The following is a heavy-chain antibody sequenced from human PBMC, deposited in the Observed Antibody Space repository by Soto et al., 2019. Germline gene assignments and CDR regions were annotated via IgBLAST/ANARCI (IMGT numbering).Heavy chain of an antibody. D-gene: IGHD5-18*01. CDR1: GYSFTSHW. J-gene: IGHJ4*02. V-gene: IGHV5-10-1*01. Sequence: GEALKISCKGSGYSFTSHWITWVRQMPGKGLEWMGRIDPSDSYTNYSPSFQGHVTISADKSISTAYLQWSSLKASDTAMYYCATSTLYSYGYDWGQGTLVTVSS. CDR2: IDPSDSYT. CDR3: ATSTLYSYGYD.